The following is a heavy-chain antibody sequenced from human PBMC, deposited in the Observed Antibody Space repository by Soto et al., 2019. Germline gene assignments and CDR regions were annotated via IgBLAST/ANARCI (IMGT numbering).Heavy chain of an antibody. Sequence: QVQLVQSGVEVKTPGASVKVSCKASGYTFTNYGITWVRQAPGQGLEWMGWISAYNGDTNYAQKLQGRVTMTTDTSTSTGYMELRSLRSDDTAVYYCARNCSGGSCYFGWFDPWGQGTLVTVSS. CDR2: ISAYNGDT. CDR1: GYTFTNYG. D-gene: IGHD2-15*01. J-gene: IGHJ5*02. CDR3: ARNCSGGSCYFGWFDP. V-gene: IGHV1-18*01.